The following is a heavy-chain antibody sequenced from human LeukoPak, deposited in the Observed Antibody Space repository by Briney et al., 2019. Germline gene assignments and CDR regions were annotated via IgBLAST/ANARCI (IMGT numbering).Heavy chain of an antibody. V-gene: IGHV3-74*01. J-gene: IGHJ6*02. CDR2: INSDGSST. D-gene: IGHD3-3*01. CDR3: ARVGDYDFWSGYFSGYYYYGVDV. CDR1: GFTFSSYW. Sequence: GGSLRLSCAASGFTFSSYWMHWVRQAPGKGLVWVSRINSDGSSTSYADSMKGRFTISRDNAKNTLYLQMNSLRAEDTAVYYCARVGDYDFWSGYFSGYYYYGVDVWGQGTTVTVSS.